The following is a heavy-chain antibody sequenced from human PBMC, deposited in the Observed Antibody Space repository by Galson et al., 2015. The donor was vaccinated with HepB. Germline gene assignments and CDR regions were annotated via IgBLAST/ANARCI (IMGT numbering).Heavy chain of an antibody. V-gene: IGHV3-7*01. D-gene: IGHD5-12*01. CDR3: ARCPDGSNGYAFYFDN. Sequence: SLRLSCAASGFTFSTYWMSWVRQAPGKGLEWVAHIKQDGSVKYYVDSVKGRFTISRDNAKNSMYLQMGSLRAEDTAVYYCARCPDGSNGYAFYFDNWGQGTLVTVSS. CDR1: GFTFSTYW. J-gene: IGHJ4*02. CDR2: IKQDGSVK.